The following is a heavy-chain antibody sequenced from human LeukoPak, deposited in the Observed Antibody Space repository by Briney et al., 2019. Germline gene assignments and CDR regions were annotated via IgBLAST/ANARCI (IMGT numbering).Heavy chain of an antibody. CDR2: IYSGDSHT. CDR1: GYSFTYW. Sequence: GESLKISCKGSGYSFTYWIGWVCQMPGKGLEWMGIIYSGDSHTKYSPSFQGRVTISADKSISTAYLQWSSLEASDTAMYYCVRSPACSSGTCYPNWFDPWGQGTLVIVSS. D-gene: IGHD2-15*01. V-gene: IGHV5-51*01. J-gene: IGHJ5*02. CDR3: VRSPACSSGTCYPNWFDP.